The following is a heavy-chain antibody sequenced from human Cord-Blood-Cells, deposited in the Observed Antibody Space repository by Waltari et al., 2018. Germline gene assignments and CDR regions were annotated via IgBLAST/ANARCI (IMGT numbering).Heavy chain of an antibody. J-gene: IGHJ6*02. V-gene: IGHV1-69*06. CDR1: GGTFSSYA. Sequence: QVQLVQSGAEVKKPGSSVKVSCKASGGTFSSYAISWVRQAPGSGLEWMGGIIPIFGTANYAQKFQGRVTITADKSTSTAYMELSSLRSEDTAVYYCARENYYDILTGYYYYGMDVWGQGTTVTVSS. CDR2: IIPIFGTA. D-gene: IGHD3-9*01. CDR3: ARENYYDILTGYYYYGMDV.